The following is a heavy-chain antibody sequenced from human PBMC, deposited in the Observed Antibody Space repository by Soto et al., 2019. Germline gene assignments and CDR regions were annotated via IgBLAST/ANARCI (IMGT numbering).Heavy chain of an antibody. V-gene: IGHV3-30-3*01. J-gene: IGHJ3*02. CDR1: GFTFSTYA. CDR2: ISYHGFNK. Sequence: QVQLVESGGGVVQSGRSLRLSCAASGFTFSTYAMYWVRQAPGKGLEWVAVISYHGFNKFYADSVKGRFTISRDNSRNTLYLQMDSLRPEDTAVYYCARALTKGTSMVLDSFHIWGQGTKVTVSS. CDR3: ARALTKGTSMVLDSFHI. D-gene: IGHD5-18*01.